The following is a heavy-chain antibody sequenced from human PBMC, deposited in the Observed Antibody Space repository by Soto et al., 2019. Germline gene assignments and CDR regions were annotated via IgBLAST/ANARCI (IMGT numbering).Heavy chain of an antibody. Sequence: SVKVSCKASGGTFSSYAISWVLQAPGQGLEWMGGIIPIFGTANYAQKFQGRVTITADESTSTAYMELRSLRSDDTAVYYCARGGGYCSSTSCFYYYYGMDVWGQGTTVTVSS. V-gene: IGHV1-69*13. CDR3: ARGGGYCSSTSCFYYYYGMDV. J-gene: IGHJ6*02. D-gene: IGHD2-2*01. CDR1: GGTFSSYA. CDR2: IIPIFGTA.